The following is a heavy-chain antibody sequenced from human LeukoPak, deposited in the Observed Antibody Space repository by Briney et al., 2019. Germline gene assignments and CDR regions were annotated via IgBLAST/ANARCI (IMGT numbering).Heavy chain of an antibody. J-gene: IGHJ6*03. CDR2: ISRRSSTI. CDR1: GFTFRSYS. Sequence: GGSLRLSCAASGFTFRSYSMNWVRQAPGKGLEWVSYISRRSSTIYYADSVKGRFTISRDNAKNSLYLQMNNLRAEDTAVYYCERAVYDSSGYHYYYYYMDVWGKGTTVTVSS. D-gene: IGHD3-22*01. CDR3: ERAVYDSSGYHYYYYYMDV. V-gene: IGHV3-48*04.